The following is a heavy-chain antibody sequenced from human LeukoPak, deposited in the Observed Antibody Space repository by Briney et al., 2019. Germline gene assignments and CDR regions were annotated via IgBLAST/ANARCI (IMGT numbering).Heavy chain of an antibody. CDR3: ARVWTMRDSSGSFDY. CDR2: ISSSGSTI. D-gene: IGHD3-22*01. Sequence: GGSLRLSCAASGFTFSSYEMNWVRQAPGKGLEWVSYISSSGSTIYYADSVKGRFTISRDNSKNTLYLQMNSLRAEDTAVYYCARVWTMRDSSGSFDYWGQGTLVTVSS. J-gene: IGHJ4*02. CDR1: GFTFSSYE. V-gene: IGHV3-48*03.